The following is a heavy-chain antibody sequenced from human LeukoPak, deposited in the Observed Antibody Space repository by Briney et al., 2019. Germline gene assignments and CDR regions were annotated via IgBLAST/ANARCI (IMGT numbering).Heavy chain of an antibody. J-gene: IGHJ5*02. V-gene: IGHV3-23*01. CDR2: ISGSGGST. CDR1: GFTFSSYA. Sequence: GGSLRLXCAASGFTFSSYAMSWVRQAPGKGLEWVSAISGSGGSTYYADSVKGRFTISRDNSKNTLYLQMNSLRAEDTAVYYCAKAFTKTFLEWLQKAWLDPWGQGTLVTVSS. D-gene: IGHD3-3*01. CDR3: AKAFTKTFLEWLQKAWLDP.